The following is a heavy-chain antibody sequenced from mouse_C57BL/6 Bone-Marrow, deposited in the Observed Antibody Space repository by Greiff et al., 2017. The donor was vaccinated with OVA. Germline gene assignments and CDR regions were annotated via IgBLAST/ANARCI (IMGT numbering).Heavy chain of an antibody. J-gene: IGHJ3*01. D-gene: IGHD1-1*01. Sequence: QVQLQQPGAELVKPGASVKMSCKASGYTFTSYWINWVKQRPGQGLEWIGDIDPGNGSTNYNEKFKSKATLTVDTSSSTAYMQLSSLTSEDSAVYDCARDYCGSSPAWFADWGQGTLVTVSA. CDR2: IDPGNGST. CDR1: GYTFTSYW. CDR3: ARDYCGSSPAWFAD. V-gene: IGHV1-55*01.